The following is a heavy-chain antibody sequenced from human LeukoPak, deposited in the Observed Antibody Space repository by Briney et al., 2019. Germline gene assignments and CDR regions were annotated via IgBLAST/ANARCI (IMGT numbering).Heavy chain of an antibody. Sequence: SQTLSLTCAISGDSVSSNGVAWNWIRQSPSRGLEWLGRTYYRSRWYNEYAVSVKSRIAINAETSKNQFSLQLNSVTPEDTAMYYCARGAWNAFDYWGQGTLVTVSS. V-gene: IGHV6-1*01. CDR2: TYYRSRWYN. J-gene: IGHJ4*02. D-gene: IGHD1-1*01. CDR3: ARGAWNAFDY. CDR1: GDSVSSNGVA.